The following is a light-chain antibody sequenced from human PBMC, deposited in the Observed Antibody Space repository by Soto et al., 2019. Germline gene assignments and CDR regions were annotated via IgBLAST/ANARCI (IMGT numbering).Light chain of an antibody. J-gene: IGKJ2*01. CDR2: DAS. CDR3: QQYNNWPPEYT. V-gene: IGKV3-15*01. Sequence: DIVMTQSPATLSVSPGERATLSCRASQSVTSNLAWYQQKPGQAPRLLIYDASTRATGIPARFSGSGSGTEFTLTISSLQSEDFAVYYCQQYNNWPPEYTFGQGTKLEFK. CDR1: QSVTSN.